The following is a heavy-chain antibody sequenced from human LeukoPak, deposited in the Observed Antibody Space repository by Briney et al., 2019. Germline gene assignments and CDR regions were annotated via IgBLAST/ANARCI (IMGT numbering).Heavy chain of an antibody. J-gene: IGHJ4*02. Sequence: ASVKVSCKASGYTFTGYYMHWVRQAPGQGLEWMGWIDLNSGGTNYAQKFQGRVTMTRDTSISTAYMELSRLRSDDTAVYYCARELKDSSGYPFDYWGQGTLVTVSS. CDR1: GYTFTGYY. CDR3: ARELKDSSGYPFDY. CDR2: IDLNSGGT. D-gene: IGHD3-22*01. V-gene: IGHV1-2*02.